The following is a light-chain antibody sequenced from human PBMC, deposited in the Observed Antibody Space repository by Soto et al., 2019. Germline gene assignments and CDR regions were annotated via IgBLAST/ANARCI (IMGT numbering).Light chain of an antibody. CDR3: QQRSNLPLYT. CDR2: DAS. J-gene: IGKJ2*01. Sequence: EIVLTQSPATLSLSPGERATLSCRASETVRDSLAWYQQKPGQPPRLLMYDASSRATGIPARFSGSGSGTDFTLTISSLEPEDFAVYYCQQRSNLPLYTFGQGTKLEIK. V-gene: IGKV3-11*01. CDR1: ETVRDS.